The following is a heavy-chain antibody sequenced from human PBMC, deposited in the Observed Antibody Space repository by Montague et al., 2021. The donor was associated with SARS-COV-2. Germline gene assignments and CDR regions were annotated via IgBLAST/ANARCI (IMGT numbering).Heavy chain of an antibody. J-gene: IGHJ4*02. CDR1: GASTSSNSYY. CDR3: ARSGGDCSSDSCYAVR. D-gene: IGHD2-2*01. V-gene: IGHV4-39*01. CDR2: FYYTGYT. Sequence: SETLSLTCAVSGASTSSNSYYWGWIRQPPGKGLEWIGSFYYTGYTCYTPSLKSRVTISGDTSKNQFSLKLTSVTAADTAVYYCARSGGDCSSDSCYAVRWGQGTVVTVSS.